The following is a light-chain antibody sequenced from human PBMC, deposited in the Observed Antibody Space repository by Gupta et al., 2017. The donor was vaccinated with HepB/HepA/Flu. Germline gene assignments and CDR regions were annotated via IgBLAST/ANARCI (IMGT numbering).Light chain of an antibody. CDR3: QKDDSAPIT. CDR1: QGISNN. J-gene: IGKJ5*01. Sequence: DIQMTQSPSSLSASEGDRVTITCRASQGISNNLAWYQQKAGKVPKLLIYAASTLPSGVPSRFSGSGSGTDFTLTISRLQPEDVATYYCQKDDSAPITFGQGTRLEI. CDR2: AAS. V-gene: IGKV1-27*01.